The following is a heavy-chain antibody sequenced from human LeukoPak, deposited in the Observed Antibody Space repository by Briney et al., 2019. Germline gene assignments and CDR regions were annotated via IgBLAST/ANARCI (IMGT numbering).Heavy chain of an antibody. Sequence: GGSLRLSCAASGFTFSTYAMSWVRQAPGKGLEWVSVISGSGSSTYYADSVKGRFTISRDNSKNTLYLQMNSLRAEDTAVYYCAKADITMIVVVTQYAFDIWGQGTMATVSS. V-gene: IGHV3-23*01. CDR2: ISGSGSST. CDR1: GFTFSTYA. D-gene: IGHD3-22*01. CDR3: AKADITMIVVVTQYAFDI. J-gene: IGHJ3*02.